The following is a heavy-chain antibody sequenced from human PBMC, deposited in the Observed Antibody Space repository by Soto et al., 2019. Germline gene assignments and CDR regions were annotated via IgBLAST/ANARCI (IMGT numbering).Heavy chain of an antibody. Sequence: QVQLVQSGAEVKKPGASVKVSCKASGYTFTSYHVHWVRQAPGQGLEWMGIINPSGGSTTYAQKFQGRVTMTRDTSTRTVYMELSSLRSEDTAVYYCATAWSSWGQGTLVTVSS. V-gene: IGHV1-46*01. D-gene: IGHD3-10*01. CDR3: ATAWSS. CDR2: INPSGGST. J-gene: IGHJ5*02. CDR1: GYTFTSYH.